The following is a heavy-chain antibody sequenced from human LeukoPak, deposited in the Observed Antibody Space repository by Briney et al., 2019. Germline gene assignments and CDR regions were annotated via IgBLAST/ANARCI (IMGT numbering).Heavy chain of an antibody. V-gene: IGHV1-2*02. CDR3: ARAWNDVWDYFDY. Sequence: ASVKVSCKVSGYTLTELSMHWVRQAPGQGLEWMGWINPNSGGTNYAQKFQGRVTMTRDTSISTAYMELSRLRSDDTAVYYCARAWNDVWDYFDYWGQGTLVTVSS. J-gene: IGHJ4*02. CDR1: GYTLTELS. D-gene: IGHD1-1*01. CDR2: INPNSGGT.